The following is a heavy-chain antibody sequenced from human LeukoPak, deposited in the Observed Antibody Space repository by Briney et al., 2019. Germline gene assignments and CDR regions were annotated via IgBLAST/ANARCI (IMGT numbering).Heavy chain of an antibody. CDR2: IIPIFGTA. J-gene: IGHJ4*02. Sequence: SVKVSCKASGGTFSSYAISWVRQAPGQGLEWMGGIIPIFGTANYAQKFQGRVTITADESTSTAYMELSRLRSDDTAVYYCARGLGVGSGWYYFDYWGQGTLVTVSS. D-gene: IGHD6-19*01. CDR1: GGTFSSYA. V-gene: IGHV1-69*01. CDR3: ARGLGVGSGWYYFDY.